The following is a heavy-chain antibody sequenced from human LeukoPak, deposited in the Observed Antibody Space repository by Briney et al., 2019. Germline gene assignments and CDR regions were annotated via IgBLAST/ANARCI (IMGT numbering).Heavy chain of an antibody. D-gene: IGHD3-22*01. CDR2: VYSGGST. Sequence: GRCLSLSCPVSGLSVSSNYMSWVRHPPREGMEWESVVYSGGSTYYADSVKGRFTISRDNSKNTLYLQMNSLRAEDTAVYYCARDIAYDSSGYYSPHFDYWGQVSLVTVSS. V-gene: IGHV3-53*01. CDR3: ARDIAYDSSGYYSPHFDY. CDR1: GLSVSSNY. J-gene: IGHJ4*02.